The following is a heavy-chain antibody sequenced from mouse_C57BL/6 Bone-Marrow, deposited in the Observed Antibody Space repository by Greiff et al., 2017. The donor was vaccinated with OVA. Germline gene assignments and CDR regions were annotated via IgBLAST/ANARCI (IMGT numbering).Heavy chain of an antibody. D-gene: IGHD1-1*02. CDR1: GYTFTNYY. J-gene: IGHJ3*01. V-gene: IGHV1-26*01. Sequence: VQLQQSGPELVKPGASVKLSCKASGYTFTNYYMNWVKQSHGKSLEWIGDINPTNGGTNYNQKFKGKATLTVDKSSSTAYMELSSLTSEDSAVYYCAREYYGGGFFAYWGQGTTLTVSA. CDR2: INPTNGGT. CDR3: AREYYGGGFFAY.